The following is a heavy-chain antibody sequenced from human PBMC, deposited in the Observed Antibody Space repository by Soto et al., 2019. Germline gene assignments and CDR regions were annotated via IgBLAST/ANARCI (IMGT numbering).Heavy chain of an antibody. Sequence: QVQLVQSGAEVKKPGSSVKVSCKASGGTFSSYAISWVRQDPGHGLEWMGGIIPSFGTSNYAQKFQGRVTITADKSTSTAYMELSSRRAEDTAVYYCARVGGSFLDAFDIWCQGTMVTVSS. CDR1: GGTFSSYA. CDR2: IIPSFGTS. J-gene: IGHJ3*02. CDR3: ARVGGSFLDAFDI. D-gene: IGHD1-26*01. V-gene: IGHV1-69*06.